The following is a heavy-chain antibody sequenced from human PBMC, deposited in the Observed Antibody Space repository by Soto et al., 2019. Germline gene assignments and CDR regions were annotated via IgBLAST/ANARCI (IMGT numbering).Heavy chain of an antibody. V-gene: IGHV3-21*01. D-gene: IGHD3-10*01. CDR3: ARESGYYGSVSNSLFDP. CDR1: GFTFSSYS. Sequence: EVQLVESGGGLVKPGGSLRLSCAASGFTFSSYSMNWVRQAPGKGLEWVSSISSSSSYIYYADSVKGRFTISRDNAKNSLYLQMNSLRAEDTAVYYCARESGYYGSVSNSLFDPWGQGTLVTVSS. CDR2: ISSSSSYI. J-gene: IGHJ5*02.